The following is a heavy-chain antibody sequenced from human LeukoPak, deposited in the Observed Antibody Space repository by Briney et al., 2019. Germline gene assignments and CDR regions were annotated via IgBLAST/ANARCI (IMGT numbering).Heavy chain of an antibody. CDR2: IYHSGST. D-gene: IGHD2-2*01. J-gene: IGHJ4*02. CDR1: GGSISSGGYY. V-gene: IGHV4-30-2*01. Sequence: PSETLSLTCTVSGGSISSGGYYWSWIRQPPGKGLEWIGYIYHSGSTYYNPSLKSRVTISVDRSKNQFSLKLSSVTAADTAVYYCARSIVVVPAALLGFDYWGQGTLVTVSS. CDR3: ARSIVVVPAALLGFDY.